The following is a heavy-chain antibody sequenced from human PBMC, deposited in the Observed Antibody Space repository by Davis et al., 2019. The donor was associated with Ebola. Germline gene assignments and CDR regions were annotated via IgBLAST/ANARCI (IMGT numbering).Heavy chain of an antibody. Sequence: GESLKISCEASGYDFTKYWIGWVRQMPGKGLDWMGIIYTGDSDTRYRPSFRGQVTISADKSFKTAFLQWSSLKASDTARYYCATLRRTITGMDDGFDIWGQGTMVTVSS. CDR3: ATLRRTITGMDDGFDI. J-gene: IGHJ3*02. V-gene: IGHV5-51*01. D-gene: IGHD1-14*01. CDR2: IYTGDSDT. CDR1: GYDFTKYW.